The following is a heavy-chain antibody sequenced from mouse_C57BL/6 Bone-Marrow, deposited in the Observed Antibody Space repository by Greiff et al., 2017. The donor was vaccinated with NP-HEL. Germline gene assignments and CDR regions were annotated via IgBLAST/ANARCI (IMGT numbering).Heavy chain of an antibody. CDR1: GYTFTNYW. Sequence: VMLVESGAELVRPGTSVKMSCKASGYTFTNYWIGWAKQRPGHGLEWIGDIYPGGGYTNYNEKFKGKATLTADKSSSTAYMQFSSLTSEDSAIYYCARWGDAYGGFAYWGQGTLVTVSA. D-gene: IGHD1-1*01. CDR3: ARWGDAYGGFAY. CDR2: IYPGGGYT. J-gene: IGHJ3*01. V-gene: IGHV1-63*01.